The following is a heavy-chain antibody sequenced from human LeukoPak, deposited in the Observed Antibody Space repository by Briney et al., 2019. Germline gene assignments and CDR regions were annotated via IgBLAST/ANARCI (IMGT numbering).Heavy chain of an antibody. J-gene: IGHJ3*02. D-gene: IGHD3-22*01. V-gene: IGHV1-24*01. Sequence: ASVKVSCKVSGYTLTELSMHWVRQAPGKGLEWMGGFGPEDGETIYAQKFQGRVTMTEDTSTDTAYMELSSLRSEDTAVYYCATPKRITMIVDAFDIWGQGTMVTVSS. CDR1: GYTLTELS. CDR3: ATPKRITMIVDAFDI. CDR2: FGPEDGET.